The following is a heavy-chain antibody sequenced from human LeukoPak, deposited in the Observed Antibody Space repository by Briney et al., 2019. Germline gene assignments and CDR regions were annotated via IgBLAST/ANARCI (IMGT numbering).Heavy chain of an antibody. CDR2: INPNSGGA. CDR3: ARGFRTWDAFDI. J-gene: IGHJ3*02. D-gene: IGHD3/OR15-3a*01. Sequence: ASVKVSCKASGYTFTGYYMHWMRQAPGQGLEWMGRINPNSGGANYAKKSQGRVTMTRDTSISTDYMELSRLRSDATAVYYCARGFRTWDAFDIWGQGTMVTVSS. CDR1: GYTFTGYY. V-gene: IGHV1-2*06.